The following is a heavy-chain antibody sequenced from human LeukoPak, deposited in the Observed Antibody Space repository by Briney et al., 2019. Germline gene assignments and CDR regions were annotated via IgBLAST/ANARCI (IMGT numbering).Heavy chain of an antibody. Sequence: GGSLRLSCAASGFTFSSYWMSWVRQAPGKGLEWVANIKQDGSEKYYVDSVKGRFTISRDNARNSLYLQMNSLRAEDTAVYYCARVGFGEFVDYWGQGTLVTVSS. D-gene: IGHD3-10*01. CDR1: GFTFSSYW. CDR3: ARVGFGEFVDY. V-gene: IGHV3-7*01. CDR2: IKQDGSEK. J-gene: IGHJ4*02.